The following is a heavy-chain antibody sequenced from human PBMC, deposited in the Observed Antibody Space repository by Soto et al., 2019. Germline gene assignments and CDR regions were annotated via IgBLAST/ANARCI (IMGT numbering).Heavy chain of an antibody. Sequence: QVQVVQSGAEVKKPGSSVKVSCKASGGTFSNYAISWVRQAPGHGLEWVGGIIPLTETPVYAQTVQGRLTITADEMTSAAYMELSSLRSDDTAVYYCAIGSRNGWNGDLWGQGTLVTVSS. CDR2: IIPLTETP. V-gene: IGHV1-69*01. D-gene: IGHD6-13*01. J-gene: IGHJ4*02. CDR1: GGTFSNYA. CDR3: AIGSRNGWNGDL.